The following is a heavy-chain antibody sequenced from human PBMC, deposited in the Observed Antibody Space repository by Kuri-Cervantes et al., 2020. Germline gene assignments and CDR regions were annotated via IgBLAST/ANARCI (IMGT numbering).Heavy chain of an antibody. CDR2: IYHSGST. D-gene: IGHD3-10*01. V-gene: IGHV4-38-2*02. CDR1: GYSISSGYY. CDR3: ARLVFSVRGRFDP. J-gene: IGHJ5*02. Sequence: ESLKISCTVFGYSISSGYYWGWIRQPPGKGLEWIGSIYHSGSTYYNPSLKSRVTISVDTSKNQFSLKLSSVTAADTAVYYCARLVFSVRGRFDPWGQGTLVTVSS.